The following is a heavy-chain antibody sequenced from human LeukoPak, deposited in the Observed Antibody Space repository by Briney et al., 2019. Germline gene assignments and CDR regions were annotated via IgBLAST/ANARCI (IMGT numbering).Heavy chain of an antibody. D-gene: IGHD6-19*01. J-gene: IGHJ6*02. CDR3: AKAVAATGHYYFGMDV. CDR1: GFTFSSYG. Sequence: GGSLRLSCTASGFTFSSYGMHWVRQAPGRGLEWVAVIWFDGSNKYYADSVRGRLTISRDNSKSTLYLQMNSLRAEDTAVYYCAKAVAATGHYYFGMDVWGQGTTVTVSS. CDR2: IWFDGSNK. V-gene: IGHV3-33*06.